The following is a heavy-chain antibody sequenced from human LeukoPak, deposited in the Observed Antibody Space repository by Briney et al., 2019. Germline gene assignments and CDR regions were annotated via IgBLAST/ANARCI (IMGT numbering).Heavy chain of an antibody. CDR1: GYTFTGYY. CDR2: INAGNGNT. V-gene: IGHV1-3*01. CDR3: ARGMVRGLATIDY. D-gene: IGHD3-10*01. J-gene: IGHJ4*02. Sequence: ASVKVSCKASGYTFTGYYMHWVRQAPGQGLEWMGWINAGNGNTKFSQKFQGRVTITRDTSASTAYMELSSLRSEDTAVYYCARGMVRGLATIDYWGQGTLVTVSS.